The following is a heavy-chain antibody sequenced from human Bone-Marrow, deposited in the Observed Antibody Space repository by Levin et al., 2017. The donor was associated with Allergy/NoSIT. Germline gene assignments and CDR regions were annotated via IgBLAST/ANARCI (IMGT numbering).Heavy chain of an antibody. CDR1: GVAISNYY. Sequence: ESLKISCDVSGVAISNYYWTWIRQPPGKGLEWIGYIHGSGDTNYNPSLRRRVTISVDTSKNQFSLLLTSVTAADTAVYYCARVVRGAITLNWFDPWGQGSLVTVSS. CDR3: ARVVRGAITLNWFDP. J-gene: IGHJ5*02. CDR2: IHGSGDT. D-gene: IGHD3-10*01. V-gene: IGHV4-59*01.